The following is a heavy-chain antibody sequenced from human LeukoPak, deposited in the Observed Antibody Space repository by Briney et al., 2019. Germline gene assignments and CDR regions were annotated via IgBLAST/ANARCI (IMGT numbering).Heavy chain of an antibody. CDR2: ISASGGST. D-gene: IGHD3-22*01. V-gene: IGHV3-23*01. Sequence: GSLRLSCAASGFTFSSYAMGWVRQAPGKGLEWVSTISASGGSTYYADSVKGRFTISRDNSKNTLYLQMNSLRAEDTAVYYCAKDYFDSSGYYFDYWGQGTLVTVSS. J-gene: IGHJ4*02. CDR1: GFTFSSYA. CDR3: AKDYFDSSGYYFDY.